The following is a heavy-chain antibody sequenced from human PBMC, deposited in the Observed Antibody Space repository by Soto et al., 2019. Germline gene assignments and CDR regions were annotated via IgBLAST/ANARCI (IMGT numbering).Heavy chain of an antibody. V-gene: IGHV3-7*01. CDR2: INQDGNED. Sequence: PGGSLRRSCAASGFTFSSYLMNWVRQAPGKGLEWVANINQDGNEDNLLDSVKGRFTISRDNAKNSLFLQMNSLRVDDTAVYYCARTGDGHHDFLDYWGQGALVTVSS. CDR1: GFTFSSYL. CDR3: ARTGDGHHDFLDY. D-gene: IGHD1-1*01. J-gene: IGHJ4*02.